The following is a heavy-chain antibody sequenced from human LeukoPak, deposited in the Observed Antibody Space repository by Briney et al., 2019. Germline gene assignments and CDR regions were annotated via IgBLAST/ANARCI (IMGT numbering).Heavy chain of an antibody. J-gene: IGHJ3*02. CDR1: GYSISSGYY. CDR3: ARDRQWEDVFDI. CDR2: IYQSGDT. V-gene: IGHV4-38-2*02. D-gene: IGHD1-26*01. Sequence: SETLSLTCGVSGYSISSGYYWGWIRQPPGKGLEWIGNIYQSGDTYNNPSLKSRVTMSMDTSKNQFPLKLTSVTAADTAIYYCARDRQWEDVFDIWGQGTMVTVSS.